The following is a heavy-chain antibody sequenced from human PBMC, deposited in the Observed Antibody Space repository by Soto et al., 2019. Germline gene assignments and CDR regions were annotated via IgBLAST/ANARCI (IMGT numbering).Heavy chain of an antibody. CDR2: IYHTGHT. CDR3: ARGRGPFDY. J-gene: IGHJ4*02. Sequence: PSETLSLTCIVSNFSISSGYYWGWIRQSPGKGLEWIATIYHTGHTYYNPSLKSRVTISVDTSKNQFSLKLSSVTAADTAVYYCARGRGPFDYWGQGTLVTVSS. V-gene: IGHV4-38-2*02. D-gene: IGHD3-10*01. CDR1: NFSISSGYY.